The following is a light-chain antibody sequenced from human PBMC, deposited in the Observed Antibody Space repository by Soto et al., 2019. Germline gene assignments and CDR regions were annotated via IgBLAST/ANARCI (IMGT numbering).Light chain of an antibody. J-gene: IGKJ4*01. Sequence: DIQMTQSPSSVSASVGDRVTITCRASQGIDIYLAWYQQKPGKVPKLLIYAASTLQSGVPSRFSGSGSGTDFTLTINSLRPEDVATYYCQKYYSVPFTFGGGTTVDIK. V-gene: IGKV1-27*01. CDR2: AAS. CDR1: QGIDIY. CDR3: QKYYSVPFT.